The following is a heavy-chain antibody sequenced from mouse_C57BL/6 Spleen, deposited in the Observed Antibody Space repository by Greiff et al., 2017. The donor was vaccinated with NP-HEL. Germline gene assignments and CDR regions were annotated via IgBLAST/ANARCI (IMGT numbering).Heavy chain of an antibody. CDR3: ARRENDYEAY. J-gene: IGHJ2*01. V-gene: IGHV1-81*01. CDR1: GYTFTSYG. CDR2: IYPRSGNT. Sequence: QVHVKQSGAELARPGASVKLSCKASGYTFTSYGISWVKQRTGQGLEWIGEIYPRSGNTYYNEKFKGKATLTADKSSSTAYMELRSLTSEDSAVYFCARRENDYEAYWGQGTTLTVSS. D-gene: IGHD2-4*01.